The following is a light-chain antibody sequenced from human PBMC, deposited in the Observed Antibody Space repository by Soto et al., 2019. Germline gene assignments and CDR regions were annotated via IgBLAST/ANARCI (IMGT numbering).Light chain of an antibody. CDR1: QSVSSNY. CDR2: GAS. CDR3: QQYGTSRA. J-gene: IGKJ1*01. Sequence: EIVLTQTPGILSLSPGERAPLSCRASQSVSSNYFAWYQQKPGQAAKLLIYGASRRATDIPDRFCGSGSGTEFTLTINRLEPEDFAVYYCQQYGTSRAFGQGTKVDIK. V-gene: IGKV3-20*01.